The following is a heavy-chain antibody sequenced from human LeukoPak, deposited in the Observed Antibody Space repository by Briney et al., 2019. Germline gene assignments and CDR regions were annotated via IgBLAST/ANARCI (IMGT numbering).Heavy chain of an antibody. CDR3: ARGFRRVDY. J-gene: IGHJ4*02. V-gene: IGHV4-34*01. CDR2: INHSGST. Sequence: SETLSLTCAVYGGSFSGYYWSWIRQPPGKGLEWIGEINHSGSTNYNPPLKSRVTISVDTSKNQFSLKLSSVTAADTAVYYCARGFRRVDYWGQGTLVTVSS. CDR1: GGSFSGYY.